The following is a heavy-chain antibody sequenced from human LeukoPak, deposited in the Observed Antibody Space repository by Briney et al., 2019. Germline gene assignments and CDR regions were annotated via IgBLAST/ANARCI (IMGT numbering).Heavy chain of an antibody. CDR2: IIPIFGTA. Sequence: SVTVSCTASGGTFSSYAISWVRQAPGQGLEWMGGIIPIFGTANYAQKFQGRVTITADESTSTAYMELSSLRSEDTAVYYCARSSSGSYPLGYYFDYWGQGTLVTVSS. D-gene: IGHD1-26*01. J-gene: IGHJ4*02. V-gene: IGHV1-69*13. CDR1: GGTFSSYA. CDR3: ARSSSGSYPLGYYFDY.